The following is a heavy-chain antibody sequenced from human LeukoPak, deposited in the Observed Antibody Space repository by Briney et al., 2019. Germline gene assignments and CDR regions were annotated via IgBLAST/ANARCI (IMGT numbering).Heavy chain of an antibody. CDR3: ARRGLQRPGAFDI. D-gene: IGHD6-25*01. J-gene: IGHJ3*02. V-gene: IGHV4-59*08. Sequence: PSETLSLTCTVSGGSISSYYWSWIRQPPGKGLEWIGYIYYSGSTNYNPSLKSRVTISVDTSKNQFSLKLSSVTAADTAVYYCARRGLQRPGAFDIWGQGTMVTVSS. CDR2: IYYSGST. CDR1: GGSISSYY.